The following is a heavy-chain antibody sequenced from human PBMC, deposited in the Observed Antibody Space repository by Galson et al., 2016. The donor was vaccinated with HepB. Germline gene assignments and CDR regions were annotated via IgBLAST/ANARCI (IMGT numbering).Heavy chain of an antibody. D-gene: IGHD4/OR15-4a*01. CDR1: GFTFSIHD. CDR2: IETAGDT. J-gene: IGHJ6*04. CDR3: ARGKSLLTMPWNYGLDV. V-gene: IGHV3-13*01. Sequence: SLRLSCAASGFTFSIHDMHWVRQAPGKGLEWVSAIETAGDTYYPDSVKGRFTISRQNAKNSLYLQMNSQRAGDTAVYYCARGKSLLTMPWNYGLDVWGKGTTVSVSS.